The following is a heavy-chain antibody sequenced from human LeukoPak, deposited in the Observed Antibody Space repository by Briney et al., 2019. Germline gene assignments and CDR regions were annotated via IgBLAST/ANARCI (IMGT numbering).Heavy chain of an antibody. CDR2: ILYDGTNK. D-gene: IGHD2-2*02. J-gene: IGHJ4*02. CDR3: AKDRGYCSSASCYKPADY. Sequence: GGSLRLSCVASGFTFNNYGMHWGRQAPGKGLEWVAVILYDGTNKNYADSVKGRFTISRDNFKNTLYLQKNRLRAEDTAVYYCAKDRGYCSSASCYKPADYWARGTLLTVSS. V-gene: IGHV3-30*18. CDR1: GFTFNNYG.